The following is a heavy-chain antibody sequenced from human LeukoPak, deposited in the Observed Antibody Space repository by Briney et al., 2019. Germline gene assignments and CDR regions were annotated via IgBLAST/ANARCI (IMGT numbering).Heavy chain of an antibody. CDR2: IYYSGST. CDR3: ASGHYGDYVVWFDP. Sequence: SETLSLTCTVSGGSISSSSYYWGWIRQPPGKGLEWIGSIYYSGSTYYNPSLKSRVTISVDTSKNQFSLKLISVTAADTAVYYCASGHYGDYVVWFDPWGQGTLVTVSS. D-gene: IGHD4-17*01. J-gene: IGHJ5*02. V-gene: IGHV4-39*01. CDR1: GGSISSSSYY.